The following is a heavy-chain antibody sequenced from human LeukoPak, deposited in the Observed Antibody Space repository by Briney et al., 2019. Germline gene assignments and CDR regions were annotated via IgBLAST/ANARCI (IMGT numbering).Heavy chain of an antibody. Sequence: SETLSLTCTVSGGSISGYYWSWIRQPPGKGLEWIGYIFSSGSTNYSPSLKSRVTISEDTSVNQFSLKLSSMTAADTAVYYCARHYYDRSDSYSFDYWGQGTLVTVSS. CDR1: GGSISGYY. CDR3: ARHYYDRSDSYSFDY. D-gene: IGHD3-22*01. V-gene: IGHV4-59*08. CDR2: IFSSGST. J-gene: IGHJ4*02.